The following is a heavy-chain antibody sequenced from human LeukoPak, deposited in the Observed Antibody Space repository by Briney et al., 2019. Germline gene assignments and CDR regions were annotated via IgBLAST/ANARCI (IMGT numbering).Heavy chain of an antibody. CDR3: ARQSYDSSASPTFFDF. CDR1: GGSISSSSYY. CDR2: IYYSGIT. Sequence: PSETLSLSCTVSGGSISSSSYYWGWIRQPPGKGLEWIGTIYYSGITCYNPSLKSRVTISVDTSKNQFSLKLSSVTAADTAVYYCARQSYDSSASPTFFDFWGQGTLDTVSS. J-gene: IGHJ4*02. V-gene: IGHV4-39*01. D-gene: IGHD3-22*01.